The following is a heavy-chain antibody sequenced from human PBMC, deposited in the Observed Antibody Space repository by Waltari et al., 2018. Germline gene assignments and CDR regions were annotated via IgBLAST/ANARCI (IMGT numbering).Heavy chain of an antibody. CDR1: GFTFSCYA. J-gene: IGHJ4*02. D-gene: IGHD6-6*01. Sequence: EVQLLESGGGLVQPGGSLRLSCAASGFTFSCYAMSWVRQAPGKGRGWVSAISGSGGSTYYADSVKGRFTISRDNSKNTLYLQMNSLRAEDTAVYYCAKETLIYSSSPFDYWGQGTLVTVSS. CDR2: ISGSGGST. V-gene: IGHV3-23*01. CDR3: AKETLIYSSSPFDY.